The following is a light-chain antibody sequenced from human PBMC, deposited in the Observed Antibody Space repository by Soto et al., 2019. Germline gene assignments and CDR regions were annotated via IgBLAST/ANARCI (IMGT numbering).Light chain of an antibody. Sequence: EVVLTQSPGTLSLSPGERATLSCRASQSVSSNHLAWYQQKPGQAPRLLIYDASNRATGIPARFSGSGSGTDFTLTISSLEPEDFAVYYCQQRNNWPPVTFGGGTKVDI. V-gene: IGKV3-11*01. CDR2: DAS. CDR3: QQRNNWPPVT. CDR1: QSVSSN. J-gene: IGKJ4*01.